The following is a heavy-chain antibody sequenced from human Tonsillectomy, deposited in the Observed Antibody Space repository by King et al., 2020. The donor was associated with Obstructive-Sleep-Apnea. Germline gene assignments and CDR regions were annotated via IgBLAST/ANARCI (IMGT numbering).Heavy chain of an antibody. CDR3: ATEGPKYSGSWYGPLSFDY. Sequence: VQLVESGGGVVQPGRSLRLSCAASGFTFSSYAMHWVRQAPGKGLKWVAVISYDGSNKYYADSVKGRFPISRDNSKNTLYLQMNSLRAEDTAVYYCATEGPKYSGSWYGPLSFDYWGQGTLVTVSS. D-gene: IGHD6-13*01. J-gene: IGHJ4*02. V-gene: IGHV3-30*01. CDR2: ISYDGSNK. CDR1: GFTFSSYA.